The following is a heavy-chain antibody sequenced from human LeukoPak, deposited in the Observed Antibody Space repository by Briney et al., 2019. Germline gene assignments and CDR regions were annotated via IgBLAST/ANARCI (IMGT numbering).Heavy chain of an antibody. CDR1: GFTFSRYG. D-gene: IGHD2-15*01. CDR3: AQDWEDIVVVAATLGY. CDR2: ISGSGGSA. V-gene: IGHV3-23*01. J-gene: IGHJ4*02. Sequence: GGSLRLSCAASGFTFSRYGMHWVRQAPGKGLQWVSAISGSGGSAYYAASVKGRFIISRDNSKNTLYLQMNSLRAEDTAVYYCAQDWEDIVVVAATLGYWGQGTLVTVSS.